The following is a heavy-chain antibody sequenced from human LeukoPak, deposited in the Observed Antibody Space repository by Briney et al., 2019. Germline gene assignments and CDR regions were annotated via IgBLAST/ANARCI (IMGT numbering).Heavy chain of an antibody. CDR2: IYYSGST. Sequence: SETLSLTCTVSGGSISSSSYYWGWIRQPPGKGLEWIGSIYYSGSTYYNPSLKSRVTISVDTSKNQFSLKLSSVTAADTAVYYCARVTWFGELSIGYWAQGTLVTVSS. J-gene: IGHJ4*02. D-gene: IGHD3-10*01. CDR3: ARVTWFGELSIGY. V-gene: IGHV4-39*07. CDR1: GGSISSSSYY.